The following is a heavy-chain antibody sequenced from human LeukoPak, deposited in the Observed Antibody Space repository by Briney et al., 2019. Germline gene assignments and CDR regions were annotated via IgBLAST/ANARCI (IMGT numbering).Heavy chain of an antibody. V-gene: IGHV4-39*02. J-gene: IGHJ3*02. D-gene: IGHD1-26*01. CDR1: GGSISSSSYY. CDR2: IYYSGST. Sequence: ASEALSLTCTVSGGSISSSSYYWGWIRQPPGKGLEWIGSIYYSGSTYYNPSLKSRVTISVDTSKNQFSLKLSSVTAADTAVYYCARDEWELHAFDIRGQGTMVTVSS. CDR3: ARDEWELHAFDI.